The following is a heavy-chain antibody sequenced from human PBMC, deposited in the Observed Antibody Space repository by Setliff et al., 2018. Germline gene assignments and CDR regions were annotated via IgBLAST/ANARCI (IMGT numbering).Heavy chain of an antibody. J-gene: IGHJ5*02. CDR3: AGGAFGSRWYVRPWFDP. CDR2: IDQSGST. CDR1: GESLSGYF. Sequence: PSETLSLTCAVYGESLSGYFWTWSRQPPGKGLEWIGDIDQSGSTNYNPSLKSRLTISVDTSKNQFSLSLSSVTAADTAVYYCAGGAFGSRWYVRPWFDPWGQGTLVTVSS. V-gene: IGHV4-34*01. D-gene: IGHD6-13*01.